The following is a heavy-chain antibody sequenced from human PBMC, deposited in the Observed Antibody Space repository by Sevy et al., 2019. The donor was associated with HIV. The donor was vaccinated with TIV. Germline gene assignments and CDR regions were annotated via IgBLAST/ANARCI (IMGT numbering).Heavy chain of an antibody. Sequence: GESLKISCKGSGYIFTNYWIGWVRQMPGRGLAWMGIIYPGGSDTTYSPSFQGQVTISADKSISTAYLQWSSLKASDTAMYYCARQAPSGSSPATFDIWGQGTMVTVSS. J-gene: IGHJ3*02. CDR1: GYIFTNYW. CDR2: IYPGGSDT. V-gene: IGHV5-51*01. CDR3: ARQAPSGSSPATFDI. D-gene: IGHD1-26*01.